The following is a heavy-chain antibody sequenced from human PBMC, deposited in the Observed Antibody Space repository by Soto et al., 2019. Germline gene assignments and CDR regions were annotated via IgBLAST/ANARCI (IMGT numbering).Heavy chain of an antibody. J-gene: IGHJ5*02. CDR1: GGSISSGGYY. V-gene: IGHV4-31*03. CDR2: IYYSGST. Sequence: QVQLQESGPGLVKPSQTLSLTCTVSGGSISSGGYYWSWIRQHPGKGLEWIGYIYYSGSTYYNPSLKSGVTTSVDTSKNQFSLKLSSVTAADTAVYYCAREEGVGYDHRWFDPWGQGTLVTVSS. D-gene: IGHD5-12*01. CDR3: AREEGVGYDHRWFDP.